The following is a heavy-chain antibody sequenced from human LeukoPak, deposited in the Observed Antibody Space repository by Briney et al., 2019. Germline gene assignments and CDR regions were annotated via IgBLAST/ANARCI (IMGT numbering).Heavy chain of an antibody. Sequence: GGSLRLSCVVSGFTFSSYDMHWVRQAPGKGLEWVAVISYDGSSKYYADSVKGRFTISRDNSKNTLYLQMNSLRAEDTAVYYCAKDPTTVVTRDWYFDLWGRGTLVTVSS. D-gene: IGHD4-23*01. CDR2: ISYDGSSK. CDR3: AKDPTTVVTRDWYFDL. V-gene: IGHV3-30*18. CDR1: GFTFSSYD. J-gene: IGHJ2*01.